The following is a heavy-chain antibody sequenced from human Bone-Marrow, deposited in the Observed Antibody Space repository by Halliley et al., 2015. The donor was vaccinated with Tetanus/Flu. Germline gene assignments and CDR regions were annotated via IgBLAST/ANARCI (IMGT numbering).Heavy chain of an antibody. J-gene: IGHJ4*02. V-gene: IGHV3-21*01. CDR3: AKWEVPKHAPFDY. Sequence: SLRLSCAASRFDFSTHSMNWVRQAPGKGLEWVSSISGSGAYTFYADSVKGRFTISRDNARNTLYLQMNGLRAEDTAVYYCAKWEVPKHAPFDYWGQGILATVSS. D-gene: IGHD1-26*01. CDR1: RFDFSTHS. CDR2: ISGSGAYT.